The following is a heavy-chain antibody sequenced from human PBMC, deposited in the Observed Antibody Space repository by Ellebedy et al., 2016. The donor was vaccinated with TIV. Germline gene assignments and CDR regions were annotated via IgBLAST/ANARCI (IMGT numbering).Heavy chain of an antibody. D-gene: IGHD3-10*01. J-gene: IGHJ4*02. CDR1: GFTFSTYS. Sequence: GGSLRLXCAAPGFTFSTYSMNWVRQAPGKGLEWVSYISSSRNYVHYADSVKGRFTISRDNTKSSVYLQMNSLRVEDTAVYYCARDGLRSYTFDYWGQGTLVTVSS. CDR2: ISSSRNYV. CDR3: ARDGLRSYTFDY. V-gene: IGHV3-21*01.